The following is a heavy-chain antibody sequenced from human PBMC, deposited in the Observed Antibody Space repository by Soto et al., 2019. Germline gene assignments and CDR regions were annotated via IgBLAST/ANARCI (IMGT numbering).Heavy chain of an antibody. V-gene: IGHV3-13*05. CDR3: ARTDIDFYGLDV. CDR1: GFTFRNYD. J-gene: IGHJ6*02. Sequence: EVQLVESGGGLVQPGGSLRLSCAASGFTFRNYDMHWVRQGTGKGLEWVSGISAAGDPDYADSVEGRITISRENAQNSFFLQMNSRRAGDTAVYYCARTDIDFYGLDVWGQGTTVIVSS. CDR2: ISAAGDP.